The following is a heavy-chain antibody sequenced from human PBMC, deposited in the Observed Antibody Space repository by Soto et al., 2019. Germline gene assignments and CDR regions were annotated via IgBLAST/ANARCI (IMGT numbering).Heavy chain of an antibody. CDR2: ISSSSSTI. CDR3: ARALYYYSMDV. Sequence: EVQLVESGGGLVQPGGSLRLSCAASGFTFSSYSMNWVRQAPGKGLEWVSYISSSSSTIYYADSVKGRFTISRDNAKNSLYLQMISLRDEDTAVYYCARALYYYSMDVWGQGTTVTVSS. J-gene: IGHJ6*02. CDR1: GFTFSSYS. V-gene: IGHV3-48*02.